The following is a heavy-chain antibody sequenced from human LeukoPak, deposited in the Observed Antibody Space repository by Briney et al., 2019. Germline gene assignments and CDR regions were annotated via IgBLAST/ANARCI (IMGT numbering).Heavy chain of an antibody. J-gene: IGHJ5*02. CDR2: IYYSGST. CDR3: ARHRHIAARPRWFDP. V-gene: IGHV4-39*01. Sequence: PSETLSLTCTVSGGSISSSSYYWGWIRQPPGKGLEWIGSIYYSGSTYYNPSLKSRVTISVDTSKNQFSLKLSSVTAADTAVYYCARHRHIAARPRWFDPWGQGTLVTVSS. D-gene: IGHD6-6*01. CDR1: GGSISSSSYY.